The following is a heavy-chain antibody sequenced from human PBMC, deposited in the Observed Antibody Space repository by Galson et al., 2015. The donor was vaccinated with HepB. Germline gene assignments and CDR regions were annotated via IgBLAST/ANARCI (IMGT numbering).Heavy chain of an antibody. Sequence: SLRLSCAASGFTFSSYAMSWVRQAPGKGLEWVSAISGSGGSTYYADSVKGRFTISRDNSKNTLYLQMNSLRAEDTAVYYCAKVRGVIIYYYMDVWGKGTTVTVSS. CDR2: ISGSGGST. J-gene: IGHJ6*03. D-gene: IGHD3-10*01. V-gene: IGHV3-23*01. CDR3: AKVRGVIIYYYMDV. CDR1: GFTFSSYA.